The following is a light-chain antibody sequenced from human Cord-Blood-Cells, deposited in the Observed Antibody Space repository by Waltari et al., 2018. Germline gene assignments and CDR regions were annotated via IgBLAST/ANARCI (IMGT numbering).Light chain of an antibody. Sequence: EFVLTQSPGTLSLSPGERATLSCRASQSVSSSYLAWYQQKPGQAPRLLIYGASSRATGIPDRFSGSGSGTDFTLTISRLEPEDFAVYYCQQYGSSFGQGTKVEIK. V-gene: IGKV3-20*01. CDR3: QQYGSS. J-gene: IGKJ1*01. CDR2: GAS. CDR1: QSVSSSY.